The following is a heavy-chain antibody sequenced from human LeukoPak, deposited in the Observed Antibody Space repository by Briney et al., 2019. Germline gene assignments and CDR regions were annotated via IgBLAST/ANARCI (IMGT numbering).Heavy chain of an antibody. Sequence: SETQSLTCTVSGGSISSYYWSWIRQPPGKGLEWIGYIYYSGSTNYNPSLKSRVTISVDTSKNQFSLKLRSVTAADTAVYYCARGTSITWSDPWGQGTLVTVSS. CDR1: GGSISSYY. J-gene: IGHJ5*02. V-gene: IGHV4-59*01. CDR3: ARGTSITWSDP. CDR2: IYYSGST. D-gene: IGHD2-2*01.